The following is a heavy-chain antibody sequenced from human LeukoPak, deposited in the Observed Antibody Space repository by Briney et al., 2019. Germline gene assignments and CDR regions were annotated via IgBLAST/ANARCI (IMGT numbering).Heavy chain of an antibody. D-gene: IGHD3-10*01. J-gene: IGHJ4*02. CDR3: ARGGVLLWFGELSLRDGGPDY. CDR2: ISSSSSTI. Sequence: GGSLRLSCAASGFTFSSYSMNWVRQAPGKGLEWVSYISSSSSTIYYADSVKGRFTISRDNAKNSLYLQMNSLRAEDTAVYYCARGGVLLWFGELSLRDGGPDYWGQGTLVTVSS. V-gene: IGHV3-48*01. CDR1: GFTFSSYS.